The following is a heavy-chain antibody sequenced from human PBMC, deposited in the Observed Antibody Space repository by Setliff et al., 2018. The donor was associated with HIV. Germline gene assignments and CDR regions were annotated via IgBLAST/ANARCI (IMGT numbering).Heavy chain of an antibody. CDR3: AREGRITSFGVIIPGSNALDV. D-gene: IGHD3-3*01. Sequence: GGSLRLSCAASGFTFFSYEMNWVRQAPGKGLEWISYISSTGNTIYYADSGKGRFTISRDNAKNSLSLQMNSLRPEDTAVYYCAREGRITSFGVIIPGSNALDVWGQGTTVTVSS. CDR2: ISSTGNTI. CDR1: GFTFFSYE. J-gene: IGHJ6*02. V-gene: IGHV3-48*03.